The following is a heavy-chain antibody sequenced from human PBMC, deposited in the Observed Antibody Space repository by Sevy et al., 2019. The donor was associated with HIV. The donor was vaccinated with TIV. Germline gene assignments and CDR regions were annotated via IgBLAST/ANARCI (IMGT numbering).Heavy chain of an antibody. Sequence: GGSLRLSCVASEFIFNSACMHWVRQAPGKGLEWVCRIKSIIDGAGIDYAAPVKGRFTISRDDSKNTVFLQMNSLKSEDTAVYYCTTKGRDCSGIGCQIYWGQGTLVTVSS. D-gene: IGHD2-15*01. CDR2: IKSIIDGAGI. CDR3: TTKGRDCSGIGCQIY. CDR1: EFIFNSAC. J-gene: IGHJ4*02. V-gene: IGHV3-15*01.